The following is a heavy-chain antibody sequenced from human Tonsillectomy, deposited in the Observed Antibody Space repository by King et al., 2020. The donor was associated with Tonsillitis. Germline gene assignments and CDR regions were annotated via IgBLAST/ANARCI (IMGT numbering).Heavy chain of an antibody. Sequence: VQLVESGGGLVQPGGSLRLSCEASGFTFSTSDMHWVRQPTGKGLEWVSAIGTGDDTYYPDSVTGRFTISRDNAKSSLYLQMNSLKAGDTAIYYFVREGFHWAFDIWGQGTMVTVSS. V-gene: IGHV3-13*01. CDR1: GFTFSTSD. CDR3: VREGFHWAFDI. J-gene: IGHJ3*02. CDR2: IGTGDDT. D-gene: IGHD3-10*01.